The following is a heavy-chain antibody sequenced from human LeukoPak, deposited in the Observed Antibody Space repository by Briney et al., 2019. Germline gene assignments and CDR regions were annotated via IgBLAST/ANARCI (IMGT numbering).Heavy chain of an antibody. CDR1: GFTFSSYS. J-gene: IGHJ3*02. Sequence: GGSLRLSCAASGFTFSSYSMNWVRQAPGKGLEWVSSISSSSSYIYYADSVKGRFTISRDNAKNSLYLQMNSLRAEDTAVYYCATEVPIVVVPAAIGSDAFDIWGQGTMVTVSS. CDR2: ISSSSSYI. V-gene: IGHV3-21*01. D-gene: IGHD2-2*02. CDR3: ATEVPIVVVPAAIGSDAFDI.